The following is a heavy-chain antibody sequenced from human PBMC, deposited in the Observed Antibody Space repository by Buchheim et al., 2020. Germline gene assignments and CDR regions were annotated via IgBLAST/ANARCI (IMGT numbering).Heavy chain of an antibody. D-gene: IGHD3-3*01. CDR3: ARRRYDFWSAELDY. Sequence: QVQLQQWGAGLLKPSETLSLTCAVYGGSFSGYYWSWIRQPPGKGLEWIGEINHSGSTNYNPSLKSRVTISVDTSKNHFSLKLSSVTAADTAVYYCARRRYDFWSAELDYWGQGTL. V-gene: IGHV4-34*01. CDR2: INHSGST. CDR1: GGSFSGYY. J-gene: IGHJ4*02.